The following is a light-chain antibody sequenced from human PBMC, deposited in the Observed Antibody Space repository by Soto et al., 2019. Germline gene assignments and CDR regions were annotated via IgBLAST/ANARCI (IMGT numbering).Light chain of an antibody. CDR3: QQYSSPRT. J-gene: IGKJ1*01. Sequence: ILMTQSPDTLSVSPGERATLSCRASQGVSSNLAWYQQKPGQAPRLLIYGGSSRATGIPVRFSGSGSETDFTLTSTRLEPGDFAVYYCQQYSSPRTFGQGTKVDIK. V-gene: IGKV3-20*01. CDR1: QGVSSN. CDR2: GGS.